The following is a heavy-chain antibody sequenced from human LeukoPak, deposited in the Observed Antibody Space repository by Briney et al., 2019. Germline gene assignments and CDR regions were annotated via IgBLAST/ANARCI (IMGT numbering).Heavy chain of an antibody. V-gene: IGHV4-30-4*01. CDR3: ARAGPLSGSPLGY. CDR1: GGSISSGDYY. J-gene: IGHJ4*02. Sequence: SETLSLTCTVSGGSISSGDYYWSWIRQPPGEGLEWIGYIYYSGSTYYNPSLKSRVTISVDTSKNQFSLKLSSVTAADTAVYYCARAGPLSGSPLGYWGQGTLVTVSS. CDR2: IYYSGST. D-gene: IGHD3-22*01.